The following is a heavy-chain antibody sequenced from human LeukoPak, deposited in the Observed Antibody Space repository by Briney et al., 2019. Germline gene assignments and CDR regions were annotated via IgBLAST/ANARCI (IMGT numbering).Heavy chain of an antibody. J-gene: IGHJ6*04. Sequence: PGGSLRLSCAASGFTFSSYAMNWVRQAPGKGLEWVSAISASGGSTFYADSVRGRFTISRDNSQNTLYLQMNSLRAEDTAVYYCVKVRWGFWKGDVWGKGTTVTVSS. CDR1: GFTFSSYA. V-gene: IGHV3-23*01. CDR2: ISASGGST. D-gene: IGHD2-21*01. CDR3: VKVRWGFWKGDV.